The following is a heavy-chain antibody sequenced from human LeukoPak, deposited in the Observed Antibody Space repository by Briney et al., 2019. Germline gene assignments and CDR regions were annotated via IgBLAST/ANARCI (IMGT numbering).Heavy chain of an antibody. D-gene: IGHD3-22*01. J-gene: IGHJ4*02. V-gene: IGHV1-18*01. CDR2: ISAYNGNT. CDR3: AAYINYYDSSGYYY. Sequence: ASVKVSCKASGYTFTSYGISWVRQAPGQGLEWMGWISAYNGNTNYAQKLQGRVTMTTDTSTSTAYMELRSLRSDDTAVYYCAAYINYYDSSGYYYWGQGTLATVSS. CDR1: GYTFTSYG.